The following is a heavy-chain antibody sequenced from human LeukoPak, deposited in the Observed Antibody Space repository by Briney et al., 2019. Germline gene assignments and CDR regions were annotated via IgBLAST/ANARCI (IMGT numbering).Heavy chain of an antibody. Sequence: GGSLRLSCAASEFTVSSNYMSWVRQAPGKGLEWVTVIYSDGSTYYADSVKGRFTISRDNSKNTLYLQMNSLGAEDTAVYYFARSPSYYGSAHYFDYWGQGTLVTVSS. V-gene: IGHV3-53*01. D-gene: IGHD3-10*01. J-gene: IGHJ4*02. CDR2: IYSDGST. CDR3: ARSPSYYGSAHYFDY. CDR1: EFTVSSNY.